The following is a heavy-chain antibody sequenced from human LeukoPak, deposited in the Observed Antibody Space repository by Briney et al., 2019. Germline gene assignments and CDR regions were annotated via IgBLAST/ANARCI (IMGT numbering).Heavy chain of an antibody. Sequence: PSETLSLTCTVSGGSISSYYWSWIRQPPGKGLEWIGYIYYSGSTNYNPSLKSRVTISVDTSKNQFSLKLSPVTAADTAVYYCARTYSWAAALDYWGQGTLVTVSS. D-gene: IGHD6-13*01. CDR2: IYYSGST. CDR1: GGSISSYY. CDR3: ARTYSWAAALDY. V-gene: IGHV4-59*01. J-gene: IGHJ4*02.